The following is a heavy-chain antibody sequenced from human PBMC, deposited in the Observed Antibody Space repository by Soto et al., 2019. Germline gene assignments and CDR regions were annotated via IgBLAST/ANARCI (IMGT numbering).Heavy chain of an antibody. CDR1: GGSISSGGYY. V-gene: IGHV4-31*03. D-gene: IGHD2-15*01. CDR3: ARGYCSGGSCYDY. Sequence: QVQLQESGPGLVKPSQTLSLTCTVSGGSISSGGYYWSWIRQHPGKGLEWIGYIYYSGSTYYNPSPKSRVTISVDTSKNQFSLKLSSVTAADTAVYYCARGYCSGGSCYDYWGQGTLVTVSS. J-gene: IGHJ4*02. CDR2: IYYSGST.